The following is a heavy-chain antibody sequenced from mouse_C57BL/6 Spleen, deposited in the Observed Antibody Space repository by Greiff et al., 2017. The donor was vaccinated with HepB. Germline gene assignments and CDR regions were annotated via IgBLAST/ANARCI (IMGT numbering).Heavy chain of an antibody. J-gene: IGHJ4*01. CDR1: GYTFTDYY. CDR3: ARNYYYYGSFYAMDY. Sequence: EVQLQQSGPELVKPGASVKISCKASGYTFTDYYMNWVKQSHGKSLEWIGDINPNNGGTSYNQKFKGKATLTVDKSSSTAYMELRSLTSEDSAVYYCARNYYYYGSFYAMDYWGQGTSVTVSS. D-gene: IGHD1-1*01. CDR2: INPNNGGT. V-gene: IGHV1-26*01.